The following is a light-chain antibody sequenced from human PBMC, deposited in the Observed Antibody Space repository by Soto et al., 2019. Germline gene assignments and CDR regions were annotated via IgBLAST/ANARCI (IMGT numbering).Light chain of an antibody. V-gene: IGLV2-14*01. CDR3: LSYSSSTSPYV. CDR1: SSDVGGFKF. Sequence: QSVLTQPASVSGSPGQSITISCTGTSSDVGGFKFVSWYQQNPGKAPKLIIYDVTHRPSGVSNRFSGSKSGNTASLTISGLQAEDEADYYCLSYSSSTSPYVLGTATKLTVL. CDR2: DVT. J-gene: IGLJ1*01.